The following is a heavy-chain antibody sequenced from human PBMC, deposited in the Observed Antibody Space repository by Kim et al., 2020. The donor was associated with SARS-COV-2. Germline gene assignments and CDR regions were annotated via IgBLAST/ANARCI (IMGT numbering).Heavy chain of an antibody. CDR3: ARDAASYGMDV. CDR1: GFTVSSNY. Sequence: GGSQRLSCAASGFTVSSNYMSWVRQAPGKGLEWVSVIYSGGSTYYADSVKGRFTISRDNSKNTLYLQMNSLRAEDTAVYYCARDAASYGMDVWGQGTTVTVSS. CDR2: IYSGGST. J-gene: IGHJ6*02. V-gene: IGHV3-53*01.